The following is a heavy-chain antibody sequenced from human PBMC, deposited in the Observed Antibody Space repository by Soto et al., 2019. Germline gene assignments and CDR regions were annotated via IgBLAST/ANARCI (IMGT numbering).Heavy chain of an antibody. V-gene: IGHV3-21*01. CDR1: GFGFSTES. J-gene: IGHJ4*02. Sequence: EVQLVESGGGLVRPGGSLRLSCAASGFGFSTESMHWVRQAPGKAPEWVSSITSSSSLIYDADSVKGRFTISRDNAKNSLYLQMNSLSGDDTAVYYCAVGDFWSPFDYWGQGVLVSVSS. D-gene: IGHD3-3*01. CDR2: ITSSSSLI. CDR3: AVGDFWSPFDY.